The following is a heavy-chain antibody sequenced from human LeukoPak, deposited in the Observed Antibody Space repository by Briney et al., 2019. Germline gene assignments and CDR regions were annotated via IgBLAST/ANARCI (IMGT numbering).Heavy chain of an antibody. CDR2: ISYDGSNK. Sequence: GGSLRLSCAASGFTFSSYAMSWVRQAPGKGLEWVAVISYDGSNKYYADSVKGRFTISRDNSKNTLYLQMNSLRAEDTAVYYCARDRHYDILTGYPTPDYWGQGTLVTVSS. J-gene: IGHJ4*02. D-gene: IGHD3-9*01. CDR1: GFTFSSYA. V-gene: IGHV3-30-3*01. CDR3: ARDRHYDILTGYPTPDY.